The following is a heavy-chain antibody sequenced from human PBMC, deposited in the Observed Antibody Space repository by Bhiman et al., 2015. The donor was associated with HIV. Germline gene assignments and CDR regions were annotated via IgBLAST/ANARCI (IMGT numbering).Heavy chain of an antibody. D-gene: IGHD3-10*01. CDR2: INWNGGST. CDR3: ATRARGRTADYYFDY. Sequence: EVQLVESGGGVVRPGGSLRLSCAASGFTFDDSDMNWVRQAPGKGLEWVSGINWNGGSTGYADSVQGRFTISRDNAKNSLYLQINSLKAEDTALYYCATRARGRTADYYFDYWGQGTLVTVSS. V-gene: IGHV3-20*04. J-gene: IGHJ4*02. CDR1: GFTFDDSD.